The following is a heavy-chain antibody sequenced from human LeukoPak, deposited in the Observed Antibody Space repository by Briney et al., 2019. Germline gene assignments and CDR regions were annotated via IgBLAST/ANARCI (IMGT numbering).Heavy chain of an antibody. Sequence: GGSLRLSCAASGFTFSDYCMSWIRQAPGKGLEWVSYISSSGSTIYYADSVKGRFTISRDNAKNSLYLQMNSLRAEDTAVYYCARDGLYYYDSSSIDYWGQGTLVTVSS. CDR3: ARDGLYYYDSSSIDY. J-gene: IGHJ4*02. D-gene: IGHD3-22*01. V-gene: IGHV3-11*04. CDR2: ISSSGSTI. CDR1: GFTFSDYC.